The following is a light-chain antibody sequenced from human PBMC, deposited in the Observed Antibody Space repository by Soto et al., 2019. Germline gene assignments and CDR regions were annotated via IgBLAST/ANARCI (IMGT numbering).Light chain of an antibody. CDR3: CSYAGSSTSVV. CDR1: SSDVGSHNL. CDR2: EGS. Sequence: QSALTQPASVYGSPGQSITISCTGTSSDVGSHNLVSWYQQHPGKAPKLMIYEGSNRPSGVSNRFSGSKSGNTASLTISGLQAEDEADYYCCSYAGSSTSVVFGGGTKLTVL. V-gene: IGLV2-23*01. J-gene: IGLJ2*01.